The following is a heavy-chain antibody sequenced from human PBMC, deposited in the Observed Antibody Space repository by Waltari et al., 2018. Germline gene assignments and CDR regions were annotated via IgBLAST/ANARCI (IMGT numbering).Heavy chain of an antibody. V-gene: IGHV3-74*01. CDR1: GFTFSSYW. CDR2: INSDGSST. CDR3: ARDGDYYFDY. Sequence: EVQLVESGGGLVQPGGSLRLSCAASGFTFSSYWMHWVRQAPGKGLVGGSRINSDGSSTSYADSVKGRFTSSRDNAKNTLYLQMNSLRAEDTAVYYCARDGDYYFDYWGQGTLVTVSS. D-gene: IGHD3-3*01. J-gene: IGHJ4*02.